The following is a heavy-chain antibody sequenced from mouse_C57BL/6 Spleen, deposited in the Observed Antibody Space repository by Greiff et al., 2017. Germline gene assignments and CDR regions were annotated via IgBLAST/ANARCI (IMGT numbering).Heavy chain of an antibody. CDR2: IDPANGNT. Sequence: VQLQQSVAELVRPGASVKLSCTASGFNIKNTYMHWVKQRPEQGLEWIGRIDPANGNTKYAPKFQGKATITADTSSNTAYLQLSSLTSEDTDIYYCASPTPITTGVAPDYFDYWGQGTTLTVSS. CDR1: GFNIKNTY. CDR3: ASPTPITTGVAPDYFDY. D-gene: IGHD1-1*01. V-gene: IGHV14-3*01. J-gene: IGHJ2*01.